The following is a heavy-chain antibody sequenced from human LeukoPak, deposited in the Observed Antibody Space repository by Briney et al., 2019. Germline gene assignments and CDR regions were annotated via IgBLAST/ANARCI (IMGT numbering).Heavy chain of an antibody. J-gene: IGHJ3*02. CDR1: GYTFTSYG. V-gene: IGHV1-69*13. Sequence: GASVKVSCKASGYTFTSYGISWVRQAPGQGLEWMGGIIPIFGTANYAQKFQGRVTITADESTSTAYMELSSLRSEDTAVYYCARGLHYYDSSDAFDIWGQGTMVTVSS. CDR2: IIPIFGTA. CDR3: ARGLHYYDSSDAFDI. D-gene: IGHD3-22*01.